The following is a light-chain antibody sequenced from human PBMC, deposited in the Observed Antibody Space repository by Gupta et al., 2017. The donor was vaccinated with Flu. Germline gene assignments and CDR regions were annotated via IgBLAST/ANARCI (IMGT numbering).Light chain of an antibody. Sequence: EVVLTQSPATLSLSPGERSTLSCRASQSVSNYLGWYQQKPGQAPRLLIYDASKGATGIPARFSGSGSGTDFTLTISGLEPENFAIYYCQQRSSWPSFGGGTKVEI. J-gene: IGKJ4*01. CDR2: DAS. CDR3: QQRSSWPS. CDR1: QSVSNY. V-gene: IGKV3-11*01.